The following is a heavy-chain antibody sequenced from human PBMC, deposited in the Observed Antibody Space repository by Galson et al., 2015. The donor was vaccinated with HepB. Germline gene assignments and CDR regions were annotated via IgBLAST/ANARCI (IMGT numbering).Heavy chain of an antibody. CDR1: GFSFSNYA. D-gene: IGHD5-18*01. Sequence: SLRLSCAASGFSFSNYAMNWVRQAPGKGLEWVSSINNAGSDTYYADSVRGRFTISRDNSKNTMFLEMSTLGAEDTALYYCAKGDTVLVTEAFDIWGQGTMVTVSS. CDR2: INNAGSDT. CDR3: AKGDTVLVTEAFDI. V-gene: IGHV3-23*01. J-gene: IGHJ3*02.